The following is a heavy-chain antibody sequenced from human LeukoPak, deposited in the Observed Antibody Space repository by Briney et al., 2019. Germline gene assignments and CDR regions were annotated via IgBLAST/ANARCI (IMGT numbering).Heavy chain of an antibody. V-gene: IGHV3-15*01. CDR3: ATGQQLVPHY. Sequence: PGGSLRLSCEASGFTFSAYAMTWVRHAPGKGLEGVGRIKSNAGGGTTDYAAPVKGRITISRDDSKNALYLQMNSLKTEDTAVYYCATGQQLVPHYWGQGTLVTVSS. CDR2: IKSNAGGGTT. CDR1: GFTFSAYA. J-gene: IGHJ4*02. D-gene: IGHD6-6*01.